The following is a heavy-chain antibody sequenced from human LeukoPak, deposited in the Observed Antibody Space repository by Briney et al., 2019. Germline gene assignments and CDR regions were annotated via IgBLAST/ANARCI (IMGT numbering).Heavy chain of an antibody. CDR1: GGSISSSSYY. CDR3: ARHRGQQLVRDYFDY. D-gene: IGHD6-13*01. J-gene: IGHJ4*02. Sequence: SETLSLTCTVSGGSISSSSYYWGWIRQPPGKGLEWIGSIYYSGSTYYNPSLKSRVTISVDTSKNQFSLKLSSVTAADTAVYYCARHRGQQLVRDYFDYWGQGTLVTVSS. CDR2: IYYSGST. V-gene: IGHV4-39*01.